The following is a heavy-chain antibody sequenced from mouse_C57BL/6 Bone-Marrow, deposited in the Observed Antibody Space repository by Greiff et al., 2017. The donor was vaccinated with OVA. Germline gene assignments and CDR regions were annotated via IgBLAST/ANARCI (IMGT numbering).Heavy chain of an antibody. J-gene: IGHJ2*01. CDR2: IRNKPNGSTT. CDR3: ARYKGRVAVDYFDY. V-gene: IGHV7-3*01. CDR1: GFTFTNYY. D-gene: IGHD1-1*01. Sequence: EVQGVESGGGLVQPGDSLSLSCAASGFTFTNYYMSWVRQPPGQALEWLAFIRNKPNGSTTEYSASGKGRFTISRDNSQSILYHQMNALRAEDSATYYCARYKGRVAVDYFDYWGQGTALTVSS.